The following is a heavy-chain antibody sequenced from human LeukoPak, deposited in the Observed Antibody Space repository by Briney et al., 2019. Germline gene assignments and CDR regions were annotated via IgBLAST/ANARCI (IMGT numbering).Heavy chain of an antibody. V-gene: IGHV3-33*01. CDR1: GFTFSSYG. CDR2: IWYDGSNK. J-gene: IGHJ6*02. CDR3: ARVEYSSSGFKEAYYYGMDV. Sequence: QTGGSLRLSCAASGFTFSSYGMPRVRQAPGKGLEWVAVIWYDGSNKYYADSVKGRFTISRDNSKNTLYLQMNSLRAEDAAVYYCARVEYSSSGFKEAYYYGMDVWGQGTTVTVSS. D-gene: IGHD6-6*01.